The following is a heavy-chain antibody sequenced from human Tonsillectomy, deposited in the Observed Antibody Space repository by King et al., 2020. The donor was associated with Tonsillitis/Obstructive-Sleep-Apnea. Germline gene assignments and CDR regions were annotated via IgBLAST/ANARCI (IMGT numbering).Heavy chain of an antibody. J-gene: IGHJ3*02. V-gene: IGHV3-7*02. CDR1: GFTFSSYW. D-gene: IGHD6-13*01. CDR3: ANLLRQQLVCDAFDI. CDR2: IKKDGSEK. Sequence: VQLVQSGGGLVQPGGSLRLSCAASGFTFSSYWMSWVRQAPGKGLEWVANIKKDGSEKYYVDSVTGRFTISRDNAKNSLYLQMNSLRAEDTAVYYCANLLRQQLVCDAFDIWGQGTMVTVSS.